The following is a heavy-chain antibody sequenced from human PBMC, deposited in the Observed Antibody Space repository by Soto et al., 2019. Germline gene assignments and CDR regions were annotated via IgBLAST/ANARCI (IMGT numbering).Heavy chain of an antibody. CDR3: GREVGGAVAGLRGYSFDY. CDR1: GYTFTSYG. CDR2: ISAYNGNT. V-gene: IGHV1-18*01. J-gene: IGHJ4*02. Sequence: ASVKVSCKASGYTFTSYGISWVRQAPGQGLEWMGWISAYNGNTNYAQKLQGRVTMTTDTSTSTAYMELRSLRSDDTAVYYCGREVGGAVAGLRGYSFDYWGQGTLVTLSS. D-gene: IGHD6-13*01.